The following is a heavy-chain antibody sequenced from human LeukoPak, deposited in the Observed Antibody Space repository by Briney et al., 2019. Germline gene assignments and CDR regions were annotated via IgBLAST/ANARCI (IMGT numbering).Heavy chain of an antibody. CDR3: ARGLDRVDY. J-gene: IGHJ4*02. V-gene: IGHV4-34*01. Sequence: PSETLSLTCAVYGGSFSGYYWSWNRQPPGKGLGWIGEINHSGSTNYNPSLKSRVTISVDTSKHHFSLKLSSVTAADTAVYYCARGLDRVDYWGQGTLVTVSS. CDR2: INHSGST. CDR1: GGSFSGYY.